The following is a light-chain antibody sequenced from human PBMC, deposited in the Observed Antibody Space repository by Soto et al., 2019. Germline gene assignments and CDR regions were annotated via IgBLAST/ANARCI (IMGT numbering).Light chain of an antibody. J-gene: IGLJ1*01. CDR2: GTS. Sequence: QTVVTQEPSLTVTPGGTVTLTCASSTGAVTSDNYPNWIQQKPGQAPRTLIYGTSNKHSWTPARVSGSLLGGKPALTLSGVQPEDEAEYYCLLYDGGAHVFGTGTKVTVL. CDR1: TGAVTSDNY. V-gene: IGLV7-43*01. CDR3: LLYDGGAHV.